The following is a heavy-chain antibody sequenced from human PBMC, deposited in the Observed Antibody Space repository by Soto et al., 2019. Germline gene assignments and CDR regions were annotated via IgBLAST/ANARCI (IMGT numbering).Heavy chain of an antibody. Sequence: GGSLRLSCAASGFTFSSYEMNWVRQAPGKGLEWVSYISSSGSTIYYADSVKGRFTISRDNAKNSLYLQMNSLRAEDTAVYYCARDSEHDYDILTGYYNPLFDYWGQGTLVTVSS. CDR3: ARDSEHDYDILTGYYNPLFDY. CDR2: ISSSGSTI. D-gene: IGHD3-9*01. J-gene: IGHJ4*02. V-gene: IGHV3-48*03. CDR1: GFTFSSYE.